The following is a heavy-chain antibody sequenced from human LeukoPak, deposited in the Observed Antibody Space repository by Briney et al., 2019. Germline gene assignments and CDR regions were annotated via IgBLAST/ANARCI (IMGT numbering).Heavy chain of an antibody. CDR2: ISYDGSNK. V-gene: IGHV3-30-3*01. D-gene: IGHD3-22*01. CDR3: RKVVAFDAFDI. Sequence: GGSLILSCAASGFTFSSYAMHWVRQAPGKGLEWVAVISYDGSNKYYADSVKGRFTISRDNSKNTLYLQMNSLRAEDTAVYYCRKVVAFDAFDIWGQGTMVTVSS. J-gene: IGHJ3*02. CDR1: GFTFSSYA.